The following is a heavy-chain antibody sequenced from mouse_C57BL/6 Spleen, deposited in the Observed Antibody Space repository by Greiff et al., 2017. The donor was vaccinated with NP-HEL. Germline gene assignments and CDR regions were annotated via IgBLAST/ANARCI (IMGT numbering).Heavy chain of an antibody. CDR3: ASYSGYIDV. Sequence: EVLLVESGPGMAKPSQSLSLTCTVTGYSITSGYDWHWIRHFPGNRLEWMGYISYSGSTNYNPSLKSRISITHDTSKNQFFLKLNSVTTEDTATYYCASYSGYIDVWGTGTTVTVSS. D-gene: IGHD3-1*01. J-gene: IGHJ1*03. CDR1: GYSITSGYD. V-gene: IGHV3-1*01. CDR2: ISYSGST.